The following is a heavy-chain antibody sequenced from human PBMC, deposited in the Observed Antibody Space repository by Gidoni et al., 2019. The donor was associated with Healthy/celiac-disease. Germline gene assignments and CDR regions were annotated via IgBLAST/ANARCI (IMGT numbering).Heavy chain of an antibody. Sequence: WVRQMPGKGLEWMGIIYPGDSDTRYSPSFQGQVTISADKSISTAYLQWSSLKDSDTAMYYCARHKGQRTGDLDYWGQGTLVTVSS. D-gene: IGHD1-1*01. CDR2: IYPGDSDT. V-gene: IGHV5-51*01. J-gene: IGHJ4*02. CDR3: ARHKGQRTGDLDY.